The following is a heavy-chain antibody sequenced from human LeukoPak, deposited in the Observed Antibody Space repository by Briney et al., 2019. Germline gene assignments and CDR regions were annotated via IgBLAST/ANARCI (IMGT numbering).Heavy chain of an antibody. CDR3: ARSPDKYSSSKDFDY. D-gene: IGHD6-6*01. J-gene: IGHJ4*02. V-gene: IGHV4-4*07. CDR2: IYTSGST. Sequence: SETLSLTCTVSGGSISSYYWSWIRQPAGKGLEWIARIYTSGSTNYNPSLKSRVTMSVDTSKNQFSLKLSSVTAADTAVYYCARSPDKYSSSKDFDYWGQGTLVTVSS. CDR1: GGSISSYY.